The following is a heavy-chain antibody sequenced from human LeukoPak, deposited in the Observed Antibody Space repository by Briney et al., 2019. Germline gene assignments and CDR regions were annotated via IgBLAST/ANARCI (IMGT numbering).Heavy chain of an antibody. D-gene: IGHD2-8*01. Sequence: GGSLRLSCAASGFIFSDFWMNCLRQAPGKGLEWVASIKQDGSEKYYVDSVKGRFTISRDNARKSLYLQMGSLRAEDTAVYYCARDGVDNGLYFDSWGQGILVTVSS. CDR1: GFIFSDFW. CDR3: ARDGVDNGLYFDS. V-gene: IGHV3-7*01. CDR2: IKQDGSEK. J-gene: IGHJ4*02.